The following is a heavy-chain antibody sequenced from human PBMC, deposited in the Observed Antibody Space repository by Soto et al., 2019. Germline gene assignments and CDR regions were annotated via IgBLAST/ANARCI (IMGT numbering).Heavy chain of an antibody. Sequence: QVQLVQSGAEVKKPGASVKVSCKASGYTFTSYYMHWVRQAPGQGLEWMGIINPSGGSTSYAQKFQGRVTMTRDTSTSTVYMELSSLRSEDTAVYYCATTVGYYDSSGSFCYWGQGTLVTVAS. CDR1: GYTFTSYY. D-gene: IGHD3-22*01. CDR2: INPSGGST. V-gene: IGHV1-46*01. CDR3: ATTVGYYDSSGSFCY. J-gene: IGHJ4*02.